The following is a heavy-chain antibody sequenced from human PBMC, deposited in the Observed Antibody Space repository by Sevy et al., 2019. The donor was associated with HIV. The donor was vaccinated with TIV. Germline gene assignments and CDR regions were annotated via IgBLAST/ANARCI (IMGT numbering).Heavy chain of an antibody. CDR1: GFTFSSYA. CDR2: ISYDGSNK. CDR3: ARDSGDCTNGVCYFDY. D-gene: IGHD2-8*01. V-gene: IGHV3-30-3*01. Sequence: GGSLRLSCAASGFTFSSYAMHWVRQAPGKGLQWVAVISYDGSNKYYADSVKGRFTISRDNSKNTLYLQMNSLRVEDTAVYYCARDSGDCTNGVCYFDYWGQRTLVTVSS. J-gene: IGHJ4*02.